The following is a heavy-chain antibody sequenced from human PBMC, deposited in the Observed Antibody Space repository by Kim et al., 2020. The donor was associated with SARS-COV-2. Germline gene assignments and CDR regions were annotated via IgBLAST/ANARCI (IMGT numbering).Heavy chain of an antibody. Sequence: GGSLRLSCAASGFTFSSYWMSWVRQAPGKGLEWVANIKQDGSEKYYVDSVKGRFTISRDNAKNSLYLQMNSLRAEDTAVYYCARDIARVGDYVWGSYRYEYFQHWGQGTLVTVSS. CDR2: IKQDGSEK. CDR3: ARDIARVGDYVWGSYRYEYFQH. J-gene: IGHJ1*01. CDR1: GFTFSSYW. V-gene: IGHV3-7*01. D-gene: IGHD3-16*02.